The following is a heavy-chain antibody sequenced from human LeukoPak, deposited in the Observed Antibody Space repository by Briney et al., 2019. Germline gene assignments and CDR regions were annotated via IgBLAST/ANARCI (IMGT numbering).Heavy chain of an antibody. D-gene: IGHD4/OR15-4a*01. V-gene: IGHV3-30-3*01. CDR2: ISNDGSSQ. J-gene: IGHJ4*02. CDR1: GFTFSSCG. Sequence: GGSLRLSSAVSGFTFSSCGMHWVRQAPGKGLEWVAVISNDGSSQFYGDSVKGRFTISRDNSKNTLYLQMNSLRAEDTAVYYCARPQISGAIMSFLIDSWGQGTLVTVSS. CDR3: ARPQISGAIMSFLIDS.